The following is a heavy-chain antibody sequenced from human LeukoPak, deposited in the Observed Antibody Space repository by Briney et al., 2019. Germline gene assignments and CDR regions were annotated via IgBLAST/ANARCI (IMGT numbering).Heavy chain of an antibody. CDR1: GYSISSGYY. CDR2: IYHSGST. Sequence: SETLSLTCTVSGYSISSGYYWGWIRQPPGKGLEWIGSIYHSGSTYYNPSLKSRVTISVDTSKNQFSLKLSSVTAADTAVYYCARSWWDIVVVVAAPIYFDYWGQGTLVTVSS. V-gene: IGHV4-38-2*02. D-gene: IGHD2-15*01. J-gene: IGHJ4*02. CDR3: ARSWWDIVVVVAAPIYFDY.